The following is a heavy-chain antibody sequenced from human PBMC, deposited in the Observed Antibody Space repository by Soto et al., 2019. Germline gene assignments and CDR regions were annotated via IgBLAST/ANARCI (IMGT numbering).Heavy chain of an antibody. CDR1: GYTFSTFP. D-gene: IGHD3-10*01. CDR2: INAANGDT. CDR3: ARKDYYGSWSYHFDY. Sequence: ASVKVSCKASGYTFSTFPMHWVRQAPGQNLEWMGWINAANGDTGYSQNFQGRVTITRDTSASTAYMELSGLRSEDTAVYYCARKDYYGSWSYHFDYWGQGTRVTVSS. V-gene: IGHV1-3*01. J-gene: IGHJ4*02.